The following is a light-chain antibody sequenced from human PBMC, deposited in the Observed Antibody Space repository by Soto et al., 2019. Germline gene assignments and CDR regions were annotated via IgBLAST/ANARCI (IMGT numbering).Light chain of an antibody. CDR3: HQYKTYST. CDR2: DAS. V-gene: IGKV1-5*01. Sequence: DIQLNQSLSTLSASVGDRAPITCRASQSLNNTLAWYQQKPGKAPKLLIYDASTLESGVSSRFSGTGSETECTLTITDLQADDLATYFCHQYKTYSTFGQGTKVDIK. J-gene: IGKJ1*01. CDR1: QSLNNT.